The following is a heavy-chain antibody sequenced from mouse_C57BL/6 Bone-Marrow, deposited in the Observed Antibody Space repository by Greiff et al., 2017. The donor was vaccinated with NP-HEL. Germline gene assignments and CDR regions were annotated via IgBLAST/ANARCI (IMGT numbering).Heavy chain of an antibody. D-gene: IGHD1-1*02. CDR1: GFTFSSYG. V-gene: IGHV5-6*02. CDR3: ARRVGSGTPDWYFDV. J-gene: IGHJ1*03. Sequence: DVMLVESGGDLVKPGGSLKLSCAASGFTFSSYGMSWVRQTPDKRLEWVATISSGGSYTYYPDSVMGRFTISRANAKNTLYLQMSSLKSEDTAMYYCARRVGSGTPDWYFDVWGTGTTVTVSS. CDR2: ISSGGSYT.